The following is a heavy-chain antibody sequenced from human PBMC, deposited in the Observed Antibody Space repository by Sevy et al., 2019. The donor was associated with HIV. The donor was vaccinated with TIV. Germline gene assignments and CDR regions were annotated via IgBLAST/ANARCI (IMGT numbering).Heavy chain of an antibody. CDR3: AMEPYFFDKSGYYWDY. CDR1: GVSVSSDTYY. D-gene: IGHD3-22*01. J-gene: IGHJ4*02. V-gene: IGHV4-61*01. Sequence: SETLSLTCAVSGVSVSSDTYYWSWIRQPPGKGLEWIGYVYHTGSTNYSPSFKSLVTISVDTSQNQFSLRLFSVAAADTAVYYCAMEPYFFDKSGYYWDYWGQAALVTVSS. CDR2: VYHTGST.